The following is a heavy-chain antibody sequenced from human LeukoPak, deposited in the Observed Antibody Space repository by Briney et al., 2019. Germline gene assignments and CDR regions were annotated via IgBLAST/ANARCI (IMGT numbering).Heavy chain of an antibody. Sequence: PGGSLRLSCAASGFTFSSYWMSWVRQAPGKGLEWVANIKQDGSEKYYVDSVKGRFTISRDNAKNSLYLQMNSLRAEDTAVYYCARAHLQITLLGVVSSSFDYWGQGTLVTVSS. CDR2: IKQDGSEK. V-gene: IGHV3-7*01. CDR3: ARAHLQITLLGVVSSSFDY. D-gene: IGHD6-6*01. CDR1: GFTFSSYW. J-gene: IGHJ4*02.